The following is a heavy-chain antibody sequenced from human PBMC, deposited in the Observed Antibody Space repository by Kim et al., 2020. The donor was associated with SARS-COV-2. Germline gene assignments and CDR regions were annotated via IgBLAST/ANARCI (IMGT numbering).Heavy chain of an antibody. J-gene: IGHJ4*02. Sequence: RKFQGRVTITADESTSTAYMELSSLRSEDTAVYYCARVRSSGYYRYYFDYWGQGTLVTVSS. D-gene: IGHD3-3*01. V-gene: IGHV1-69*01. CDR3: ARVRSSGYYRYYFDY.